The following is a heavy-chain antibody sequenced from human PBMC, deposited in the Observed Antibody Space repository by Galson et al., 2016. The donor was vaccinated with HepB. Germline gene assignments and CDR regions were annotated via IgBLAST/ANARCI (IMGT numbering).Heavy chain of an antibody. CDR1: GFTFSSYS. CDR3: ARGPAYSSSPPFDY. J-gene: IGHJ4*02. Sequence: SLRLSCAASGFTFSSYSMNWVRQAPGKGLEWVSSLSSNSIYIYYADSVKGRFTISRDNAKNSLYLQMNSLRAEDTAVYYCARGPAYSSSPPFDYWGQGNLVTVSS. CDR2: LSSNSIYI. V-gene: IGHV3-21*01. D-gene: IGHD6-6*01.